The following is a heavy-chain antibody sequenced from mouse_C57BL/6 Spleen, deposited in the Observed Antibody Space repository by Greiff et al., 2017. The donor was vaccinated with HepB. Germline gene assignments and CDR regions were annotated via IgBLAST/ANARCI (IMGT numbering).Heavy chain of an antibody. J-gene: IGHJ2*01. CDR1: GYSITSGYY. Sequence: ESGPGLVKPSQSLSLTCSVTGYSITSGYYWNWIRQFPGNKLEWMGYISYDGSNNYNPSLKNRISITRDTSKNQFFLKLNSVTTEDTATYYCARANLPGYYFDYWGQGTTLTVSS. V-gene: IGHV3-6*01. D-gene: IGHD4-1*01. CDR3: ARANLPGYYFDY. CDR2: ISYDGSN.